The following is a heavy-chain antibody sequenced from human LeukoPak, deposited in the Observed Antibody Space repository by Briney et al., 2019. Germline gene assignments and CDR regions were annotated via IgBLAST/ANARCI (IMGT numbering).Heavy chain of an antibody. V-gene: IGHV3-53*01. D-gene: IGHD5-18*01. J-gene: IGHJ4*02. CDR1: GFTVSSNY. CDR3: ASGKETSMAQGY. CDR2: IYSGGSI. Sequence: GGSLRLSCAVSGFTVSSNYMTWVRQAPGKGLEWVSVIYSGGSIYYADSVKGRFTISRDISKNTVDLQLNSPRAEDTAVYYCASGKETSMAQGYWGQGTLVTVSS.